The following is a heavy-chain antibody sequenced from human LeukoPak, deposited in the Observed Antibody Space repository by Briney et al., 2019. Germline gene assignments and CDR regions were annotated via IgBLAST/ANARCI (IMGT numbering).Heavy chain of an antibody. CDR2: IYYSGST. J-gene: IGHJ4*02. CDR1: GGSISSYY. Sequence: SKTLSLSCTVSGGSISSYYWSWIRQPPGKGLEWIGYIYYSGSTNYNPSLKSRVTISVDTSKNQFSLKLSSVTAADTAVYYCARTASQRSGRYPDYWGQGTLVTVSS. D-gene: IGHD6-19*01. V-gene: IGHV4-59*08. CDR3: ARTASQRSGRYPDY.